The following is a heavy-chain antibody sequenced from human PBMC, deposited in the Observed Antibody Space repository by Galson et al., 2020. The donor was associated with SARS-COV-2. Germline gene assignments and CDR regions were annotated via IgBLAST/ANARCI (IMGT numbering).Heavy chain of an antibody. CDR1: GFTFSAYG. V-gene: IGHV3-33*01. CDR2: IWFDGSNK. J-gene: IGHJ4*02. CDR3: AINNASPGGF. D-gene: IGHD3-10*01. Sequence: GGSLRLSCAASGFTFSAYGMHWVRQAPGKGLEWVAHIWFDGSNKYYEDSVKGRFTISRDNSKNTLFLQMNNLRAEDTAVYYCAINNASPGGFWGQGTLVTVSS.